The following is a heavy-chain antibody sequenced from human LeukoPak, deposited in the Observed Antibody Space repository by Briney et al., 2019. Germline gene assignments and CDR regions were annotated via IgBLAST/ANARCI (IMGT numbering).Heavy chain of an antibody. CDR1: GGSFSGYY. Sequence: SETQSLTCAVYGGSFSGYYWSWIRQPPGKGLEWIGEINHSGSTNYNPSLKSRVTISVDTSKNQFSLKQTSVTAADTAVYYCARESDRSYSTFDYWGQGTLVTVSS. V-gene: IGHV4-34*01. J-gene: IGHJ4*02. D-gene: IGHD1-26*01. CDR3: ARESDRSYSTFDY. CDR2: INHSGST.